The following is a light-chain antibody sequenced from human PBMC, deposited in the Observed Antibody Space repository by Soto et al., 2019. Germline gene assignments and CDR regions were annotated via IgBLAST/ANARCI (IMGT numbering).Light chain of an antibody. Sequence: EIVLTQSPGTLSLSPGERATLSCRASQSVSSSYLAWYQQKPGQAPRLLIYGASSRATGIPYRFSGSGSGTDFTLIISRLQPEDFAVYYCQQYGSSPMYTFGQGTKLEIK. CDR3: QQYGSSPMYT. V-gene: IGKV3-20*01. CDR1: QSVSSSY. CDR2: GAS. J-gene: IGKJ2*01.